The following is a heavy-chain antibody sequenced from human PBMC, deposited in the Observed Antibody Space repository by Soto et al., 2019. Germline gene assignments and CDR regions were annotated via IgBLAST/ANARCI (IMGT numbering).Heavy chain of an antibody. J-gene: IGHJ6*02. CDR3: ARNPPQGDYYYYGMDV. CDR2: LNPNSGGT. Sequence: ASVKVFCKASGYTFTGYYMHWVRQAPGQGLAWLGWLNPNSGGTNYAQKFQGRVTMSRDTSISTAYMELSRLRSDDTAVYYSARNPPQGDYYYYGMDVWRQGTTVTVAS. V-gene: IGHV1-2*02. CDR1: GYTFTGYY.